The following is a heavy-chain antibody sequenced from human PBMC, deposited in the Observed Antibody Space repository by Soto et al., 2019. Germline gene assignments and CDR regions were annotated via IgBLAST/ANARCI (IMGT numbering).Heavy chain of an antibody. J-gene: IGHJ4*02. CDR2: IWYDGSNK. Sequence: QVQLVESGGGVVQPGRSLRLSCAASGFRFSSYGMNWVRQSPGKGLEWVAVIWYDGSNKFYGNSVKGRFTISRDNSRNTLYLQMNSLRDEDTAVYYCATEGKDDRFKGGFDNWGQGTLVTVSS. V-gene: IGHV3-33*01. CDR3: ATEGKDDRFKGGFDN. D-gene: IGHD3-22*01. CDR1: GFRFSSYG.